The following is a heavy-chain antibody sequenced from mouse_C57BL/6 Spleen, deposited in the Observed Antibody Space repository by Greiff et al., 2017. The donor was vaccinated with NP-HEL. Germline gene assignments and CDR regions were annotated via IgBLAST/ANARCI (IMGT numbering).Heavy chain of an antibody. CDR1: GYTFTSYW. CDR3: ARSGVYGSDGPFDY. CDR2: IDPSDSYT. J-gene: IGHJ2*01. Sequence: QVQLQQPGAELVMPGASVKLSCKASGYTFTSYWMHWVKQRPGQGLEWIGEIDPSDSYTNYNQKFKGKSTLTVDKSSSTAYMQLSSLTSEASAVYYCARSGVYGSDGPFDYWGQGTTLTVSS. D-gene: IGHD2-2*01. V-gene: IGHV1-69*01.